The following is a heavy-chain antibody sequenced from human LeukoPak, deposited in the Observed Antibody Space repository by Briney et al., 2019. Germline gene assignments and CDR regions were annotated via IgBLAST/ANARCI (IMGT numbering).Heavy chain of an antibody. CDR2: IIPIFGTA. D-gene: IGHD1-26*01. Sequence: SVKVSCKASGGTFSSYAISWVRQAPGQGLEWMGGIIPIFGTANYAQKFQGRVTITADESTSTAYMELSSLRSDDTAVYYCARDPRELLRAQSYFDYWGQGTLVTVSS. CDR1: GGTFSSYA. V-gene: IGHV1-69*13. J-gene: IGHJ4*02. CDR3: ARDPRELLRAQSYFDY.